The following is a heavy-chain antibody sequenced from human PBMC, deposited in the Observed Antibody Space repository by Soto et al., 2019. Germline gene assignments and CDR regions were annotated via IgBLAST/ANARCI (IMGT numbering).Heavy chain of an antibody. CDR3: ARERIPVQYDSSGPVAG. CDR1: GGSISSGDYY. CDR2: IYHSGNT. D-gene: IGHD3-22*01. V-gene: IGHV4-30-4*01. Sequence: QVQLQESGPGLVKPSQTLSLTCTVSGGSISSGDYYWSWIRQPPGKGLEWIGYIYHSGNTYYSPSLKSRGSISVDTSKNQFSLKLSSVTAADTAVYYCARERIPVQYDSSGPVAGWGQGTLVTVSS. J-gene: IGHJ4*02.